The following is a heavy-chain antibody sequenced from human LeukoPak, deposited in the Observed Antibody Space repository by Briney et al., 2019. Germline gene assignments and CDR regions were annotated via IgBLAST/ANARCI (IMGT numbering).Heavy chain of an antibody. CDR2: IYTTGST. V-gene: IGHV4-61*02. J-gene: IGHJ6*03. D-gene: IGHD3-10*01. CDR1: GGSISSGSYY. CDR3: ARVSFGSGYYCYMDV. Sequence: SETLSLTCTVSGGSISSGSYYWSWIRQPAGKGLEWIGRIYTTGSTNYNPSLKSRVTISVDTSENQFSLNLSSVTAADTAVYYCARVSFGSGYYCYMDVWGKGTTVTVSS.